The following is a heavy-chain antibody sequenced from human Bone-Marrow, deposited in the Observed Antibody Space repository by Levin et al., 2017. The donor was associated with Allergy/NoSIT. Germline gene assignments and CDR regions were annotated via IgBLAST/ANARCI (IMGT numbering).Heavy chain of an antibody. Sequence: AASVKVSCKASGYTFTSYYMHWVRQAPGQGLEWMGIINPSGGSTSYAQKFQGRVTMTRDTSTSTVYMELSSLRSEDTAVYYCARVGYYYDSSGYYRYWYFDRWGRGTLVTVSS. CDR1: GYTFTSYY. D-gene: IGHD3-22*01. V-gene: IGHV1-46*01. J-gene: IGHJ2*01. CDR2: INPSGGST. CDR3: ARVGYYYDSSGYYRYWYFDR.